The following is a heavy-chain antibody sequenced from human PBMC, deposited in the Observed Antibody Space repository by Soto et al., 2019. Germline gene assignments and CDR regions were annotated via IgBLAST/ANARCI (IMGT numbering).Heavy chain of an antibody. D-gene: IGHD6-13*01. Sequence: PGGSLRLSCAASGFTFSSYSMNWVRQAPGKGLEWVSSISSSSSYIYYADSVKGRFTISRDNAKNSLYLQMNSLRAEDTAVYYCARGPYSSSWYNWLDPWGQGTLVTVSS. CDR1: GFTFSSYS. V-gene: IGHV3-21*01. CDR2: ISSSSSYI. CDR3: ARGPYSSSWYNWLDP. J-gene: IGHJ5*02.